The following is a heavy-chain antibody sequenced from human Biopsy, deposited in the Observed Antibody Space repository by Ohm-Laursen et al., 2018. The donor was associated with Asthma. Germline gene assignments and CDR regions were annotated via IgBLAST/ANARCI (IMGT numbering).Heavy chain of an antibody. V-gene: IGHV1-69*13. CDR2: LTPVLGTP. Sequence: SVKVSCKASGDSFSNYAISWVRQAPGQGLEWMGGLTPVLGTPDHAQMFEGRVTFTADESTSSAYMELSSLRSEDSAVYYCAREVSTVDYGYYYFAMDVWGQGTTVTVSS. CDR1: GDSFSNYA. CDR3: AREVSTVDYGYYYFAMDV. D-gene: IGHD4-17*01. J-gene: IGHJ6*02.